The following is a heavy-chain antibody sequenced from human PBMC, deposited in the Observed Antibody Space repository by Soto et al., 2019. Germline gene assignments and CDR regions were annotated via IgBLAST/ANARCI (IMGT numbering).Heavy chain of an antibody. V-gene: IGHV4-59*02. CDR1: GGSVSGYY. Sequence: QVQLQESGPGLVKPSETLSLTCTVSGGSVSGYYWSWIRQPPGKGLEWIGYIYDSGSTNYNPSLKSRLTISVDTSKNQFSLKLSSVTAADTAMYYCAREVGVGATKIFDYWGQGALVTVSS. CDR2: IYDSGST. CDR3: AREVGVGATKIFDY. J-gene: IGHJ4*02. D-gene: IGHD1-26*01.